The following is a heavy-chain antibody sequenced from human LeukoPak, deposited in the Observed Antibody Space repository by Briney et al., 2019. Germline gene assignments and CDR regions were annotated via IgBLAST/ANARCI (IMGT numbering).Heavy chain of an antibody. D-gene: IGHD2-2*01. CDR1: GGSISSSSYY. Sequence: SETLSLTCTVSGGSISSSSYYWGWIRQPPGKGLEWIGSIYYSGSTYYNPSLKSRVTLSVDTSKNQFSLRLSSVTAADTAVYYCARKEVGQYYFDNWGQGTLVTVSS. J-gene: IGHJ4*02. CDR3: ARKEVGQYYFDN. V-gene: IGHV4-39*07. CDR2: IYYSGST.